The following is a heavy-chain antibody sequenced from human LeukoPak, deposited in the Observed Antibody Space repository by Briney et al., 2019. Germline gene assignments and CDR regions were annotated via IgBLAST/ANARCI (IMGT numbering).Heavy chain of an antibody. CDR1: GYTFNSYD. V-gene: IGHV1-8*01. CDR2: MNPNSGNT. Sequence: ASVKVSCKASGYTFNSYDSNWVRQATGQGLEWMGWMNPNSGNTGYAQKFQGRVTMTRNTSISTAYMELSSLRSEDTAVYYCARVVSGWYVSDYYYYMDVWGKGTTVTVSS. J-gene: IGHJ6*03. CDR3: ARVVSGWYVSDYYYYMDV. D-gene: IGHD6-19*01.